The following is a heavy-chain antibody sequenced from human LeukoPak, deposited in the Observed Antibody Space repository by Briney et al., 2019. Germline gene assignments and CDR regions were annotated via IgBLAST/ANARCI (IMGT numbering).Heavy chain of an antibody. CDR2: INHSGST. J-gene: IGHJ6*04. V-gene: IGHV4-34*01. Sequence: SETLSLTCAVYGGSFSGYYWSWIRQPPGKGLEWIGEINHSGSTNYNPSLKSLVTISVDTSKNQFPLKLSSVTAADTAVYYCARRGVGCSSTSCYPPRWYYYYYGMDVWGKGTTVTVSS. CDR3: ARRGVGCSSTSCYPPRWYYYYYGMDV. CDR1: GGSFSGYY. D-gene: IGHD2-2*01.